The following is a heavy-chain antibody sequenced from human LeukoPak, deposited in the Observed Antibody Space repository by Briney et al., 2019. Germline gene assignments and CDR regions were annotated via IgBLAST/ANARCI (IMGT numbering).Heavy chain of an antibody. J-gene: IGHJ4*02. CDR3: ARRGEGDSSAYDSFDY. D-gene: IGHD3-22*01. V-gene: IGHV5-51*01. CDR1: GYTFIGYW. CDR2: IYPGDSDT. Sequence: LGESLKISCKGSGYTFIGYWIAWVRQMPGKGLEWMGTIYPGDSDTRYSPSFQGQVSISADKSISTAYLQWSSLKASDTAMYYCARRGEGDSSAYDSFDYWGQGTLVTVSS.